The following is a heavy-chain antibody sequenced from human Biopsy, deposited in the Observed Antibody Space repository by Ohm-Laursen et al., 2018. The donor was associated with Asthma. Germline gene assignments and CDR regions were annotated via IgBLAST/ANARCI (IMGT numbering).Heavy chain of an antibody. V-gene: IGHV3-33*01. CDR3: ARKARHGDYDFDY. CDR1: AFTFSSYG. CDR2: IWYDGSNK. J-gene: IGHJ4*02. Sequence: SLRLSCAAPAFTFSSYGMHWVRQAPGKGLEWVAVIWYDGSNKYYADSVKGRFTISRDNSKNTLYLQMNSLRAEDTAVYYCARKARHGDYDFDYWGQGTLVTVSS. D-gene: IGHD4-17*01.